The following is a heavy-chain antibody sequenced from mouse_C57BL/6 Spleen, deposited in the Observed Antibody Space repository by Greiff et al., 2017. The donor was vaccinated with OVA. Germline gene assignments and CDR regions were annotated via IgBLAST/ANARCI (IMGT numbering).Heavy chain of an antibody. CDR1: GFTFSDAW. CDR2: IRHKTNNHAT. V-gene: IGHV6-6*01. J-gene: IGHJ2*01. Sequence: EVQLQQPGAGLVQPGASVKLSCAASGFTFSDAWMDWVRQSPEKGLEWVAEIRHKTNNHATYYAESVKARFTIPRDDSKSSVYLQMSSLRAEDTGIYYCTRPHGYFDYFDYWGQGTTLTVSS. CDR3: TRPHGYFDYFDY. D-gene: IGHD2-3*01.